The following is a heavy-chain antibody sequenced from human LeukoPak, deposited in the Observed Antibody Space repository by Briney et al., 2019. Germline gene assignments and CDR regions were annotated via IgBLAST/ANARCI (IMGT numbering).Heavy chain of an antibody. Sequence: GGSLRLSCAASGFTFSSYAMSWVRQAPGKGLEWVSAISCSGGSTYYADSVKGRFTISRDNSKNTLYLQMNSLRAEDTAVYYCAKVVSGYYDFWSGYYTGMVSTYYYYMDVWGKGTTVTVSS. CDR1: GFTFSSYA. V-gene: IGHV3-23*01. D-gene: IGHD3-3*01. CDR3: AKVVSGYYDFWSGYYTGMVSTYYYYMDV. J-gene: IGHJ6*03. CDR2: ISCSGGST.